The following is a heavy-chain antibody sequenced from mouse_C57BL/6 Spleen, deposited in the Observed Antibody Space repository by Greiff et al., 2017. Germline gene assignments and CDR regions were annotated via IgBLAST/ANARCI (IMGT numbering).Heavy chain of an antibody. J-gene: IGHJ2*01. CDR2: INPGSGGT. CDR3: ARPGCYGSSPYDFGY. CDR1: GYAFTNYL. V-gene: IGHV1-54*01. Sequence: QVQLQQSGAELVRPGTSVKVSCKASGYAFTNYLIEWVKQRPGQGLEWIGVINPGSGGTNYNEKFKGKATLTADKSSSTAYMQLSSLTSEDSAVYYCARPGCYGSSPYDFGYWGQGITLTASS. D-gene: IGHD1-1*01.